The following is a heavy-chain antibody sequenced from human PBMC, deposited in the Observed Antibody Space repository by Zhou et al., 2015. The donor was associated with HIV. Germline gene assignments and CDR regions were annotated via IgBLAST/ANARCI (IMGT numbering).Heavy chain of an antibody. D-gene: IGHD2-2*01. CDR1: GATFGYYA. CDR3: ARSYCSSTTCSHPNFYYGMDV. V-gene: IGHV1-69*06. J-gene: IGHJ6*02. CDR2: IIPVFGTA. Sequence: QVQLVQSGAEVKKPGSSVKVSCLASGATFGYYAISWVRQAPGQGLEWMGGIIPVFGTANYAQKFQGRVSITADRSTSTAYMELRSLRSEDTAVYYCARSYCSSTTCSHPNFYYGMDVWGQGTTVTVSS.